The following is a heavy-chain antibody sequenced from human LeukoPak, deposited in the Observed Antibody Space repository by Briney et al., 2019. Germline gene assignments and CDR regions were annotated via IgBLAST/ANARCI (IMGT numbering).Heavy chain of an antibody. J-gene: IGHJ4*02. D-gene: IGHD3-22*01. CDR2: IYYSGST. Sequence: SETLSLTCTVSGGSISSYYWSWIRQPPGKGLEWIGYIYYSGSTNHNPSLKSRVTISVDTSKNQFSLKLSSVTAADTAVYYCARSYYYDSSGYPEYWGQGTLVTVSS. V-gene: IGHV4-59*08. CDR3: ARSYYYDSSGYPEY. CDR1: GGSISSYY.